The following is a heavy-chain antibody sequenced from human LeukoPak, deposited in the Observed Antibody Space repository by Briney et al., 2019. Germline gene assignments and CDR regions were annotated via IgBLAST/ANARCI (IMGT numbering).Heavy chain of an antibody. CDR2: ISYDGSNK. J-gene: IGHJ6*04. Sequence: GRSLRLSCAASGFTFSSYGMHWVRQAPGKGLEWVAVISYDGSNKYHADSVKGRFTISRDNAKNSLYLQMNSLRAEDTAVYYCAELGITMIGGVWGKGTTVTTSS. CDR1: GFTFSSYG. D-gene: IGHD3-10*02. CDR3: AELGITMIGGV. V-gene: IGHV3-30*18.